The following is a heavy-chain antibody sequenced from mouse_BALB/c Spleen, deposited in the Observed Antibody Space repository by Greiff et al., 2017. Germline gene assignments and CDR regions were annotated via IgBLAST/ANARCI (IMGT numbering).Heavy chain of an antibody. V-gene: IGHV3-2*02. CDR1: GYSITSDYA. Sequence: EVKLQESGPGLVKPSQSMSLTCTVTGYSITSDYAWNWIRQFPGNKLEWMGYISYSGSTSYNPSLKSRISITRDTSKNQFFLQLNSVTTEDTATYYCARDYEVYFDVWGAGTTVTVSS. D-gene: IGHD1-1*01. J-gene: IGHJ1*01. CDR2: ISYSGST. CDR3: ARDYEVYFDV.